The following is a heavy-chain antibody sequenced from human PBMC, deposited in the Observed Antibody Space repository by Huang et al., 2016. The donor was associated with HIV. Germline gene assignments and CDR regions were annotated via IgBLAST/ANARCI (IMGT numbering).Heavy chain of an antibody. CDR3: AREALRPGAGIKGYFDY. CDR2: IYTSGST. D-gene: IGHD6-19*01. V-gene: IGHV4-61*09. CDR1: GGSINSVTYY. Sequence: QVQLQESGPGLVKPSQTLSLTCTVSGGSINSVTYYWSWIRQPAGKGLEWIGHIYTSGSTNHNPSLRSRVTISVDTSKNQFSLKLSSVTAADTAVYYCAREALRPGAGIKGYFDYWGPGTRVTVSS. J-gene: IGHJ4*02.